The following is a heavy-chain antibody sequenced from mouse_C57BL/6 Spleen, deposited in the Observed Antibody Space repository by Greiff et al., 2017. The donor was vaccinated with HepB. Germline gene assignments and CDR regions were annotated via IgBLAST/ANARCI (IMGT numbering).Heavy chain of an antibody. D-gene: IGHD1-1*01. J-gene: IGHJ4*01. CDR2: ISSGSSTI. V-gene: IGHV5-17*01. CDR3: ANYYGSSPMDY. Sequence: EVQLVESGGGLVKPGGSLKLSCAASGFTFSDYGMHWVRQAPEKGLEWVAYISSGSSTIYYADTVKGRFTISRDNAKNTLFLQMTSLRSEDTAMYYCANYYGSSPMDYWGQGTSVTVSS. CDR1: GFTFSDYG.